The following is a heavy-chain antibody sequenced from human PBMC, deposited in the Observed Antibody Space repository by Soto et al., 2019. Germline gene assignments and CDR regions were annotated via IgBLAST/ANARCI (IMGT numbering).Heavy chain of an antibody. J-gene: IGHJ4*02. CDR2: IIPIFGTA. CDR3: ARVAETGYTSGWYYFDY. V-gene: IGHV1-69*14. Sequence: QVQLVQSGADVKKPGSSVKVSCEVSGGTFSNYAFTWVRQGPGQGLEWMGGIIPIFGTANYARQFKGRVAISADKSTTTTYMGLSNLTSEDTAVYYCARVAETGYTSGWYYFDYWGQGSLVTVSS. D-gene: IGHD6-19*01. CDR1: GGTFSNYA.